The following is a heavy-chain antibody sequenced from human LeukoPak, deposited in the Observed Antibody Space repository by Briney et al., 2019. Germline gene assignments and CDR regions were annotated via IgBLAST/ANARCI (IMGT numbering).Heavy chain of an antibody. D-gene: IGHD3-22*01. CDR2: ISSSGSSM. CDR1: GFTFSSYE. V-gene: IGHV3-48*03. Sequence: GGSLRLSCAAPGFTFSSYEMNWVRQAPGKGLEWISYISSSGSSMFYADSVKGRFTISRDNAKNSMYLQMTSLRAGDAAVYYCARGYYSDTTGYNPLDHWGQGTLVTVSS. CDR3: ARGYYSDTTGYNPLDH. J-gene: IGHJ4*02.